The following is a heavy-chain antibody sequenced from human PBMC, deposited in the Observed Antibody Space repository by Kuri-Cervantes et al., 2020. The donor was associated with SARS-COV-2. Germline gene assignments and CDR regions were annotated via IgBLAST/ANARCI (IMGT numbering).Heavy chain of an antibody. J-gene: IGHJ4*02. D-gene: IGHD2-2*01. CDR2: ISAYNGNT. CDR3: ARVAFLGYCSSTSCYHFDY. Sequence: ASVKVSCKASGYTFTGYYMHWVRQAPGQGLEWMGWISAYNGNTNYAQKLQGRVTMTTDTSTSTAYMELRSLRSDDTAVYYCARVAFLGYCSSTSCYHFDYWGQGTLVTVSS. CDR1: GYTFTGYY. V-gene: IGHV1-18*04.